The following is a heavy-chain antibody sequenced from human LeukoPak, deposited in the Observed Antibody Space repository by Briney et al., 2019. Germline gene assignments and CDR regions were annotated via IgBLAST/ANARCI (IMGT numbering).Heavy chain of an antibody. Sequence: ASVKVSCKASGYTFTSYGISWVRQAPGQGLEWMGIINPSGGSTSYAQKFQGRVTMTRDTSTSTVYMELSSLRPEDTAVYYCARVSGDTPTSYGDYSYYFDYWGQGTLVTVSS. D-gene: IGHD4-17*01. CDR2: INPSGGST. CDR3: ARVSGDTPTSYGDYSYYFDY. V-gene: IGHV1-46*01. J-gene: IGHJ4*02. CDR1: GYTFTSYG.